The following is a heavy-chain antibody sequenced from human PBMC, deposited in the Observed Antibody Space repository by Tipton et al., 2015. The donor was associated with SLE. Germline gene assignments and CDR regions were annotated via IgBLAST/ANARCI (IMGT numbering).Heavy chain of an antibody. V-gene: IGHV4-59*04. CDR3: ARSQERVRGVIGT. CDR2: IYYSGST. J-gene: IGHJ4*02. CDR1: GGSINNHY. Sequence: TLSLTCTVSGGSINNHYWSWIRQAPGKGLEWIGTIYYSGSTYYNPSLKSRVTISVDTSKNQFSLKLSSVTAADTAVYYCARSQERVRGVIGTWGQGTLVTVSS. D-gene: IGHD3-10*01.